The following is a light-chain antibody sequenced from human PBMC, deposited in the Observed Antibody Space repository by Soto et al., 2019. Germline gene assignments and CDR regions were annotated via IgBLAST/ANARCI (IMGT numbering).Light chain of an antibody. J-gene: IGLJ3*02. CDR1: SSDVGGYNY. CDR3: FSYTTSSTLV. V-gene: IGLV2-14*01. Sequence: QSALTQPASVSGSPGQSITISCTGTSSDVGGYNYVSWYQQHPAKAPKLMIYEVSNRPSGVSHRFSGSKSGNTASLTISGLQAEAEADYYCFSYTTSSTLVFGGGTKLTVL. CDR2: EVS.